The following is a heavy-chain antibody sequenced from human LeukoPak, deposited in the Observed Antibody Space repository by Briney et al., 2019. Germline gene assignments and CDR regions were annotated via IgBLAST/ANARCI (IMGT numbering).Heavy chain of an antibody. Sequence: GGSLRLSCAASGFTFNTYSMNWVRQAPGKGLEWVSYISSSSTIYYADSVKGRFTISRDNAKNSLYLQMNSLRAEDTAVYYCARDGINSMDVWGQGTTVTVSS. J-gene: IGHJ6*02. D-gene: IGHD3-10*01. CDR2: ISSSSTI. V-gene: IGHV3-48*04. CDR3: ARDGINSMDV. CDR1: GFTFNTYS.